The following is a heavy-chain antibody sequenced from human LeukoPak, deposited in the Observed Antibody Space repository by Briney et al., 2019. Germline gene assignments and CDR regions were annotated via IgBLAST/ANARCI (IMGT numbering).Heavy chain of an antibody. CDR2: INHSGST. V-gene: IGHV4-34*01. CDR3: ARRYYCYGMDV. Sequence: PSETLSLTCAVYGGSFSGYYWSWIRQPPGKGLEWIGEINHSGSTNYNPSLKSRVTISVDTSKNQFSLKLSSVTAADTAVYYCARRYYCYGMDVWGQGTTVTVSS. J-gene: IGHJ6*02. CDR1: GGSFSGYY.